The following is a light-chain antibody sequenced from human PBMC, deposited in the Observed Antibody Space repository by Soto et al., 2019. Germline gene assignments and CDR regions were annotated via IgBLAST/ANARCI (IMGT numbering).Light chain of an antibody. V-gene: IGLV2-14*01. J-gene: IGLJ1*01. CDR3: SSYTSSSTLLYV. CDR2: DVS. Sequence: QSVLTQPASVSGSPGQSITISCTGTSSDVCGYNYVSWYQQHPGKAPKLMIYDVSNRPSGVSNRFSGSKSGNTASLTISGLQAEDEADYYCSSYTSSSTLLYVFGNGTKVTVL. CDR1: SSDVCGYNY.